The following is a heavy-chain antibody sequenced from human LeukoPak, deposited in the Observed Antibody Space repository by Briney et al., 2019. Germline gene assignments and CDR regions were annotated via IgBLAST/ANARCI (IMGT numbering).Heavy chain of an antibody. J-gene: IGHJ4*02. D-gene: IGHD2-2*01. Sequence: SETLSLTCSVSGGSIRSYYWNWIRQSPGKGLEWIGYIYYTGTTNYNPSLTSRVTISVDTSKNQFSLKLSSVTAADTAVYYCARGDCSSTSCYVFDYWGQGTLVTVSS. V-gene: IGHV4-59*08. CDR3: ARGDCSSTSCYVFDY. CDR1: GGSIRSYY. CDR2: IYYTGTT.